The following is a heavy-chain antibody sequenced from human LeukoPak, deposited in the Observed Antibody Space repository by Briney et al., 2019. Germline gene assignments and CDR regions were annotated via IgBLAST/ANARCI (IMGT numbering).Heavy chain of an antibody. J-gene: IGHJ4*02. CDR3: ARDDYGDSGPLFDY. CDR1: GFTFSNYH. Sequence: GGSLRLSCAAPGFTFSNYHMNWVRRAPGQGLEWVSTIKINGAGTHYADSVRGRFTISRDDSKNTLYLQMDSLRAEDTAIYYCARDDYGDSGPLFDYWGQGALVTVSS. D-gene: IGHD4-17*01. CDR2: IKINGAGT. V-gene: IGHV3-23*01.